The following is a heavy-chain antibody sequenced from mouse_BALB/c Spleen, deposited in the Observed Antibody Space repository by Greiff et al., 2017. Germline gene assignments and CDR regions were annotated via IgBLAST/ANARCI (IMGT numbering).Heavy chain of an antibody. CDR3: AKNDYGSSYEGYLDV. V-gene: IGHV2-6-5*01. D-gene: IGHD1-1*01. J-gene: IGHJ1*01. Sequence: VKLVESGPGLVAPSQSLSITCTVSGFSLTDYGVSWIRQPPGKGLEWLGVIWGGGSTYYTSALKSRLSISKDNSKSQVFLKMNSLQTDDTAMYYCAKNDYGSSYEGYLDVWGAGTTVTVSA. CDR2: IWGGGST. CDR1: GFSLTDYG.